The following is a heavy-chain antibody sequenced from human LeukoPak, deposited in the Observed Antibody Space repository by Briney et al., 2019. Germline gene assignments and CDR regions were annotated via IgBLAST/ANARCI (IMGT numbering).Heavy chain of an antibody. V-gene: IGHV4-61*01. D-gene: IGHD3-9*01. CDR2: IYYTGST. Sequence: SETLSLTCNVSGGSISSSTYSWSWIRQPPGKGLEWIAYIYYTGSTNYNPSLKSRVTISVDTSKNQFSLKLSSVTAADTAVYYCARDYDILTGSFDIWGQGTLVTVSS. CDR3: ARDYDILTGSFDI. J-gene: IGHJ3*02. CDR1: GGSISSSTYS.